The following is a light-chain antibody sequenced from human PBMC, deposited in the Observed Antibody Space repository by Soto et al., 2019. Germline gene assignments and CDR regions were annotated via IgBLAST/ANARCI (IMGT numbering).Light chain of an antibody. V-gene: IGKV1-9*01. Sequence: IQLTQSPSSLSASVGDRVTITCRASQGISSYLAWYQQKPGKAPKLLIYAASTLQSGVPSRFRGSRSGTDFTLTISSLQPEDFATYYCQQLNSYPLTFGGGTKVEIK. CDR1: QGISSY. CDR3: QQLNSYPLT. CDR2: AAS. J-gene: IGKJ4*01.